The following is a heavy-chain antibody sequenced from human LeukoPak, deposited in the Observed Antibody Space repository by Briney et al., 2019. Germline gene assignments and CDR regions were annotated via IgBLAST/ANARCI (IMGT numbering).Heavy chain of an antibody. J-gene: IGHJ4*02. V-gene: IGHV3-7*04. CDR3: ARGRGWTYDS. Sequence: GGSLRLSCAASGFTFTNDFMTWVRQAPGKGLEWVANMRVDGTDIHYADSVKGRFTMQMNTLRADDTAVYYCARGRGWTYDSWGRGTLVTVS. CDR2: MRVDGTDI. D-gene: IGHD6-19*01. CDR1: GFTFTNDF.